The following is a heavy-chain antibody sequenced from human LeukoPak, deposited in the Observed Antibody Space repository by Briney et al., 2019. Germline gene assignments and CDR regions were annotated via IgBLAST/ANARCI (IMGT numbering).Heavy chain of an antibody. CDR2: IRYDGSNK. V-gene: IGHV3-30*02. CDR1: GFPFSSYG. J-gene: IGHJ6*03. CDR3: AKGGGYEAQYYYYYLDV. Sequence: GGCLRLACAAYGFPFSSYGMHSVRQAPGRGLGWVAFIRYDGSNKNYADSVEDRFTISSDKSKNTRYLQTKSVRAEHMSLYYCAKGGGYEAQYYYYYLDVWGKGTTVTISS. D-gene: IGHD5-12*01.